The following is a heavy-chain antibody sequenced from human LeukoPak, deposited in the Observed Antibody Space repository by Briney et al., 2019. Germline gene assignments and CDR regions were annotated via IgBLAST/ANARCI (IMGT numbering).Heavy chain of an antibody. CDR2: ITRGSSYM. CDR1: GITFSSYA. J-gene: IGHJ6*03. Sequence: PGGSLRLSCAASGITFSSYAMSWVRQAPGKGLEWVSAITRGSSYMNYADSLKGRFTISRDNAKNSMYLQMNSLTAEDTAVYFCARDAALLPGKYYYYMDVWGKGTTVIVSS. V-gene: IGHV3-21*01. CDR3: ARDAALLPGKYYYYMDV. D-gene: IGHD1-14*01.